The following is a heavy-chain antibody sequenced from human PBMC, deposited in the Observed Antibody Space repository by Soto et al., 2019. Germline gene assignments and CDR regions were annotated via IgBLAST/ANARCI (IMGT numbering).Heavy chain of an antibody. V-gene: IGHV1-69*13. J-gene: IGHJ5*02. CDR2: IIPIFGTA. D-gene: IGHD5-18*01. CDR3: ARDPRGYSYGYNWFDP. Sequence: ASVKVSCKASGGTFSSYAISWVRQAPGQGLEWMGGIIPIFGTANYAQKFQGRVTITADESTSTAYMELSSLRSEDTAVYYCARDPRGYSYGYNWFDPWGQGTLVTVSS. CDR1: GGTFSSYA.